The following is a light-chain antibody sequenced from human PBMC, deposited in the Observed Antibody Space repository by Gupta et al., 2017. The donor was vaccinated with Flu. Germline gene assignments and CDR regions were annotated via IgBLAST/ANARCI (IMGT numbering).Light chain of an antibody. V-gene: IGLV2-8*01. J-gene: IGLJ2*01. CDR2: EVS. Sequence: QSALTHPPSASGSPEQSVTISCTGTSSDVGGFNSVSWYQHHPGKAPKLIIYEVSNRPSGVPDRFSGSKSGNTASLTVSGLQAEDEADYYCGSYAVGNQYLFGGGTKVTVL. CDR3: GSYAVGNQYL. CDR1: SSDVGGFNS.